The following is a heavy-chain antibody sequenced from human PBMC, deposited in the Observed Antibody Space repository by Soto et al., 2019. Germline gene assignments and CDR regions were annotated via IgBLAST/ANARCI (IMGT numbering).Heavy chain of an antibody. CDR1: GFTCSSYG. CDR2: ISYDGSNK. Sequence: GGSLRLSCAASGFTCSSYGMHWVRQAPGKGLEWVAVISYDGSNKYYADSVKGRFTISRDNSKNTLYLQMNSLRAEDTAVYYCAKPWKEGGSWHFDYWGQGTLVTVSS. D-gene: IGHD2-15*01. CDR3: AKPWKEGGSWHFDY. J-gene: IGHJ4*02. V-gene: IGHV3-30*18.